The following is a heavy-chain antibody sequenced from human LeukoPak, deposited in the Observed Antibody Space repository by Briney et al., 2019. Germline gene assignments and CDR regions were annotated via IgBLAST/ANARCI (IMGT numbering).Heavy chain of an antibody. CDR1: GFIFHSHA. D-gene: IGHD3-16*01. Sequence: GGSLGLSCAASGFIFHSHAMSWVRQAPGKGLEWVSAISGSGGSTFYADSVRGRFIIPRDNSKNTVYLQMNSLRAEDTALYYCAKDNDYTYNYFDYWGQGTLVTVSS. J-gene: IGHJ4*02. CDR2: ISGSGGST. V-gene: IGHV3-23*01. CDR3: AKDNDYTYNYFDY.